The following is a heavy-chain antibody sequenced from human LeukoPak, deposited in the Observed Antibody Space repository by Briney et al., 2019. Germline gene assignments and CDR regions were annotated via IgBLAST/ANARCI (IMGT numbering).Heavy chain of an antibody. D-gene: IGHD3-9*01. CDR3: AKDPTGRIDY. J-gene: IGHJ4*02. Sequence: GGSLRLSCAASGFTFSSYSMNWVRQAPGKGLEWVSAISGSGGSTYYADSVKGRFTISRDNSKNTLYLQMNSLRAEDTAVYYCAKDPTGRIDYWGQGTLVTVSS. CDR1: GFTFSSYS. V-gene: IGHV3-23*01. CDR2: ISGSGGST.